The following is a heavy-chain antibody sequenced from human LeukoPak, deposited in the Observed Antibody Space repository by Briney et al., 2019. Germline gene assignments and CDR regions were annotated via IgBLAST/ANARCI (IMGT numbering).Heavy chain of an antibody. D-gene: IGHD3-10*01. Sequence: SETLSLTCTVSGGSISSGSYYWSWIRQPAGKGLEGIGRIYTSGSTNYNPSLKSRVTISTDMSKNQISVKLSSVTAADTAVYYCARQTFGVLYFDSWGQGTLVIVSS. CDR3: ARQTFGVLYFDS. CDR1: GGSISSGSYY. J-gene: IGHJ4*02. CDR2: IYTSGST. V-gene: IGHV4-61*02.